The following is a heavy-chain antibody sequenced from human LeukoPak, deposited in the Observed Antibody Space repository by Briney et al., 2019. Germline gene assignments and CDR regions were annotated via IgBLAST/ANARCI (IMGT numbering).Heavy chain of an antibody. V-gene: IGHV3-11*01. D-gene: IGHD3-10*01. CDR3: ARARAGYYALFQH. Sequence: PGGSLSLSCAASGFSFSDYYLSWIRQVPGKGLEWVSSISGRNSPIYYADSVKGRFTISRDNAKNSLYLQMDSLRVEDTAFYYCARARAGYYALFQHWGQGSLVIVSS. CDR2: ISGRNSPI. CDR1: GFSFSDYY. J-gene: IGHJ1*01.